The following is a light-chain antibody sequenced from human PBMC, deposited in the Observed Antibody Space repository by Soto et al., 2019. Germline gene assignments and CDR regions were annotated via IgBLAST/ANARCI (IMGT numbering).Light chain of an antibody. J-gene: IGKJ5*01. V-gene: IGKV1-9*01. CDR2: GVS. CDR3: HQLNYYPLT. CDR1: QGSPTY. Sequence: DIQLTQTPSFLYASVGDRVTVTCRASQGSPTYLAWYQQKPGKAPKLLIYGVSTLQNGVPSRFSGAGSGTEFTLTIPSLQPEDSAHYYCHQLNYYPLTFGQGTRREIK.